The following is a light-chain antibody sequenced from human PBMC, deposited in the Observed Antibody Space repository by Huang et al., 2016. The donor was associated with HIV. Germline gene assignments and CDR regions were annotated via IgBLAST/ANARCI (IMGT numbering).Light chain of an antibody. V-gene: IGKV1-9*01. CDR3: LQLNSYPGT. J-gene: IGKJ3*01. CDR1: QDISSP. Sequence: IQLTQSPSSLSASVGDRVTITCRASQDISSPLAWYQQIPGKAPKLLIYAASTLESGVPSRFSGSGSGTDFSLTINNLQPEDFATYYCLQLNSYPGTFGPGTNVDV. CDR2: AAS.